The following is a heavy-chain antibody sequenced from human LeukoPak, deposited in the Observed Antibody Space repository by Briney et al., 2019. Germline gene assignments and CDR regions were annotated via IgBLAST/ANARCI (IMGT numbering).Heavy chain of an antibody. D-gene: IGHD3-3*01. Sequence: PVGSLRLSCAASGFTFSSYWMSWVRQAPGKGQEWVANIKQDGSEKYYVDSVKGRFTISRDNAKNSLHLQMNSLRAEDTAVYYCARDDDFWSGYLNWGQGILVTVSS. CDR1: GFTFSSYW. CDR3: ARDDDFWSGYLN. CDR2: IKQDGSEK. V-gene: IGHV3-7*01. J-gene: IGHJ4*02.